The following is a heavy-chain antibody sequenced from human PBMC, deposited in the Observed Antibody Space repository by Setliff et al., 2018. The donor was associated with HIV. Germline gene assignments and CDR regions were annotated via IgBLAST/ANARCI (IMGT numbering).Heavy chain of an antibody. CDR1: GYTFTTYY. CDR2: INPSVGST. D-gene: IGHD7-27*01. V-gene: IGHV1-46*01. J-gene: IGHJ4*02. CDR3: ARDPLDGDGPFDY. Sequence: ASVKVSCKASGYTFTTYYMHWVRQAPGQGLEWMAVINPSVGSTNFAQMFQGRVTMTRDTTTSTVYMELSSLRSEDTAVYYCARDPLDGDGPFDYWGQGTLVTVSS.